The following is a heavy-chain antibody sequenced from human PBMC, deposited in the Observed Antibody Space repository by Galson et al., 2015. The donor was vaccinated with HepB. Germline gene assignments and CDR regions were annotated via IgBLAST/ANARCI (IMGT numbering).Heavy chain of an antibody. CDR1: GGSISSGGYS. CDR3: ARVMTDYDSSGSRYYFDY. D-gene: IGHD3-22*01. CDR2: IYHSGST. Sequence: TLSLTCAVSGGSISSGGYSWSWIRQPPGKGLEWIGYIYHSGSTYYNPSLKSRVTISVDRSKNQFSLKLSSVTAADTAVYYCARVMTDYDSSGSRYYFDYWGQGTLVTVSS. J-gene: IGHJ4*02. V-gene: IGHV4-30-2*01.